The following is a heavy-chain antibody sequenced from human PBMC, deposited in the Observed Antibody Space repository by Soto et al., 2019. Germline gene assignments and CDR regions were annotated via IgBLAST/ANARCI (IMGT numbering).Heavy chain of an antibody. V-gene: IGHV3-30-3*01. CDR2: ISYDGSNK. J-gene: IGHJ4*02. CDR1: GFTFSSYA. Sequence: PGGSLRLSCAASGFTFSSYAMHWVRQAPGKGLEWVAVISYDGSNKYYADSVKGRFTISRDNSKNTLYLQMNSLRAEDTAVYYCARESEDIVATITYSFDYWGQGTLVTVSS. D-gene: IGHD5-12*01. CDR3: ARESEDIVATITYSFDY.